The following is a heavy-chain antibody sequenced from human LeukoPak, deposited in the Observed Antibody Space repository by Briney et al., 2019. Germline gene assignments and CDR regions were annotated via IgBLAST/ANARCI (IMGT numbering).Heavy chain of an antibody. Sequence: ASVKVSCKASGYTFTNYTLNWVRQAPGQGLEWVGWIDTNTGNPTYAQGFIGRFVFSLDTSVTTAYLQISSLKAEDTAVYYCARDLYYYDSSGDIDPWGQGTLVTVSS. V-gene: IGHV7-4-1*02. D-gene: IGHD3-22*01. CDR3: ARDLYYYDSSGDIDP. CDR1: GYTFTNYT. CDR2: IDTNTGNP. J-gene: IGHJ5*02.